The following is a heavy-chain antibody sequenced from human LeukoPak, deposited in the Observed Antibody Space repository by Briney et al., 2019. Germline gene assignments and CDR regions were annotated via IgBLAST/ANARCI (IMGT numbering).Heavy chain of an antibody. CDR2: IYTSGST. J-gene: IGHJ4*02. V-gene: IGHV4-4*07. D-gene: IGHD3-16*02. Sequence: PSETLSLTCTVSGGSISSYYWSWIRQPAGKGLEWIGRIYTSGSTNYNPSLKSRVTMSVDTSKNQFSLKLSSVTAADTAVYYCAGSGRLGELSLYRFVYWGQGTLVTVSS. CDR3: AGSGRLGELSLYRFVY. CDR1: GGSISSYY.